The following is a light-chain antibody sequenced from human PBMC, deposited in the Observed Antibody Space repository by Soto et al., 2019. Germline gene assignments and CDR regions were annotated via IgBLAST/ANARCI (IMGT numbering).Light chain of an antibody. CDR3: GTWDSSLSAVV. V-gene: IGLV1-51*01. CDR1: SSNIGNNY. J-gene: IGLJ2*01. Sequence: QAVVTQPPSVSAAPGQKVTISCSGSSSNIGNNYVSWYQQLPGTAPKPLIYENDERPSGIPDRISGSKSGTSATLGITGLQTGDEADYYCGTWDSSLSAVVFGGGTKVTVL. CDR2: END.